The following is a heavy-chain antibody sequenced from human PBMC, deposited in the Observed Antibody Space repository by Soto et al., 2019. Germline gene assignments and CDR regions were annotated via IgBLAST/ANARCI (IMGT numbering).Heavy chain of an antibody. CDR3: AKGWYCTNGVCYPSGNAFDI. D-gene: IGHD2-8*01. CDR1: GFTFSSYA. J-gene: IGHJ3*02. V-gene: IGHV3-23*01. Sequence: GGSLRLSCAASGFTFSSYAMSWVRQAPGKGLEWVSAISGSGGSTYYADSVKGRFTISRDNSKNTLYLQMNSLRAEDTAVYYCAKGWYCTNGVCYPSGNAFDIWGQGTMVTVSS. CDR2: ISGSGGST.